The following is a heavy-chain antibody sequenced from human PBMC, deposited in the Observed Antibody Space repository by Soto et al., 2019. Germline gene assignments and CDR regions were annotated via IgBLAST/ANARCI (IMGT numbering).Heavy chain of an antibody. CDR3: GRTHRDLYGLDV. CDR2: ISAAGDP. V-gene: IGHV3-13*05. Sequence: EVQLVESGGGLVQPGGSLRLSCAASGFTFRNYAMHWVRQGTGKGLEWVSGISAAGDPDYADSVEGRFTISIENLQNSFFLQMNSLRVGDTAVYYCGRTHRDLYGLDVWGQGTTVIVSS. CDR1: GFTFRNYA. J-gene: IGHJ6*02.